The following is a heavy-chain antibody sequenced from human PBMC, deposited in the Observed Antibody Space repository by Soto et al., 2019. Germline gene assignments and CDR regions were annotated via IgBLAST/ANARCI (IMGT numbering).Heavy chain of an antibody. D-gene: IGHD6-19*01. J-gene: IGHJ3*01. V-gene: IGHV3-53*01. CDR3: AKSGGNGWFADAFDV. Sequence: EVQLVESGGGLIQPGGSLRLSCAGSGFIVSSYYMSWVRQAPGKGLEWISVIYSGGSTYYADSVKGRFTISRDNSENTLHLQLKSLRAEDTAVYYCAKSGGNGWFADAFDVWGQGTMVTVSS. CDR2: IYSGGST. CDR1: GFIVSSYY.